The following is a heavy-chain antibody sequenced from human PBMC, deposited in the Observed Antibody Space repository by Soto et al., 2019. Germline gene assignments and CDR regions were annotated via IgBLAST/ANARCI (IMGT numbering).Heavy chain of an antibody. D-gene: IGHD3-22*01. V-gene: IGHV1-69*10. CDR2: IIPILGIA. J-gene: IGHJ3*02. CDR3: ARSYYYDSSGYTAFDI. CDR1: GGTFSSYA. Sequence: ASVKVSCKASGGTFSSYAISWERQAPGQGLEWMGGIIPILGIANYAQKFQGRVTITADKSTSTAYMELSSLRSEDTAVYYCARSYYYDSSGYTAFDIWGQGTMVTVSS.